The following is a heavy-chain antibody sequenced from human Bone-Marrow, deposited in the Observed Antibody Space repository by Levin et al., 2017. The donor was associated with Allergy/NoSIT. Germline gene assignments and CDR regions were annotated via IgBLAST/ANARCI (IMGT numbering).Heavy chain of an antibody. CDR2: IYYSGST. D-gene: IGHD2-2*02. Sequence: SCTVSGGSISSYYWSWIRQPPGKGLEWIAYIYYSGSTNYNPPLNSRVSISVDTSKNQFSLKLSSVTAADTAVYYCARHAANPSYTRDYWGKGSLVTVSS. V-gene: IGHV4-59*08. J-gene: IGHJ4*02. CDR3: ARHAANPSYTRDY. CDR1: GGSISSYY.